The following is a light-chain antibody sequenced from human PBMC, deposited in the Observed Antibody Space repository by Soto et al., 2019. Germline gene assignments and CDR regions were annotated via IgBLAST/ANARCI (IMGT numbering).Light chain of an antibody. CDR2: GTS. V-gene: IGKV1-5*03. CDR1: QSISIW. CDR3: QHYNDYSAT. Sequence: DIHMTQSPSTLSASVGDRVTITCRASQSISIWLAWYQQKPGRAPNLLIYGTSSLESGVPSRFSGSGSGTEFPLTISSLQPDDFATYYCQHYNDYSATFGQGTKVEIK. J-gene: IGKJ1*01.